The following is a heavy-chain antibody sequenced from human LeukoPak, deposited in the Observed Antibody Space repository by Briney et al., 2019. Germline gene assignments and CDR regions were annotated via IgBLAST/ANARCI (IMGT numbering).Heavy chain of an antibody. CDR2: IYYSGST. Sequence: SETLSLTCTVSGGSISSYYWGWIRQPPGKGLEWIGSIYYSGSTYYNPSLKSRVTISVDTSKNQFSLKLSSVTAADTAVYYCARDYYYDSSGYFGYWGQGTLVTVSS. CDR3: ARDYYYDSSGYFGY. CDR1: GGSISSYY. V-gene: IGHV4-39*07. D-gene: IGHD3-22*01. J-gene: IGHJ4*02.